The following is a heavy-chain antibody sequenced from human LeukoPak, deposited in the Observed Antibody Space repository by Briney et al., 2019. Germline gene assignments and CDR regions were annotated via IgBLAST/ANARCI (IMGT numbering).Heavy chain of an antibody. J-gene: IGHJ4*02. CDR1: GGSLSTYY. CDR3: ARGRAKNDY. Sequence: SETLSLTCTVSGGSLSTYYWSWIRQPPRKGLEWIGYIYDSESNYKPSLKSRVTISVDSSKNQFSLKLSSVTAADTAVYYCARGRAKNDYWGQGTLVTVSS. CDR2: IYDSES. V-gene: IGHV4-59*01.